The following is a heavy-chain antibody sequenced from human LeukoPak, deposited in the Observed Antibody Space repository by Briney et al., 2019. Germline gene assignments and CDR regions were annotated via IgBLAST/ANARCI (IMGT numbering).Heavy chain of an antibody. Sequence: GGSLRLSCAASGFTFSSYSMNWVRQAPGKGLEWVSSISSSSSYIYYADSAKGRFTISRDNAKNSLYLQMNSLGAEDTAVYYCARELGYYYDSIGYWGQGTLVTVSS. V-gene: IGHV3-21*01. CDR2: ISSSSSYI. J-gene: IGHJ4*02. CDR3: ARELGYYYDSIGY. CDR1: GFTFSSYS. D-gene: IGHD3-22*01.